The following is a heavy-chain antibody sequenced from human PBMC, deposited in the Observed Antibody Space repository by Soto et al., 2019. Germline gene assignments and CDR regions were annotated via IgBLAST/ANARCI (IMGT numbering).Heavy chain of an antibody. CDR3: ASCGGGDCYTRLDN. V-gene: IGHV3-23*01. CDR2: ISRNGGTT. D-gene: IGHD2-21*02. J-gene: IGHJ4*02. Sequence: EVQLLESGGGLVHPGGSLRLSCAASGFTFSAYAMTWVRQAPGKGLEWVSAISRNGGTTNYADSVKGRFAVPRDNSKNTLYLEMNSLRAEDPAVYVCASCGGGDCYTRLDNWGQGTRVTVSS. CDR1: GFTFSAYA.